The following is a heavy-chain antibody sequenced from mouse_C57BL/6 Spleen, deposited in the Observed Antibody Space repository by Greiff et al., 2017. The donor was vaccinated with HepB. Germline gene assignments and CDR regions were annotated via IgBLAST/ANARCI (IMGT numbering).Heavy chain of an antibody. Sequence: QVQLQQPGAELVKPGASVKMSCKASGYTFTSYWITWVKQRPGQGLEWIGDIYPGSGSTNYNEKFKSKATLTVDTSSSTAYMQLSSLRSEDSAVYYCARRGLTTVVATDYWGQGTTLTVSS. CDR2: IYPGSGST. J-gene: IGHJ2*01. CDR1: GYTFTSYW. CDR3: ARRGLTTVVATDY. D-gene: IGHD1-1*01. V-gene: IGHV1-55*01.